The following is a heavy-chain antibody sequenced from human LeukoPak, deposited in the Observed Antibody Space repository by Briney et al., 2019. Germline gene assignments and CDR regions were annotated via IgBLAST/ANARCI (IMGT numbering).Heavy chain of an antibody. CDR2: FFYSGST. CDR3: ARDKRAVADKGGFDY. V-gene: IGHV4-39*07. CDR1: GGSISSNSYY. D-gene: IGHD6-19*01. J-gene: IGHJ4*02. Sequence: PSETLSLTCTVSGGSISSNSYYWGWIRQPPGKGLDWIGTFFYSGSTNYNPSLKSRVTISVDKSKNQFSLKLSSVTAADTAVYYCARDKRAVADKGGFDYWGQGTLVTVSS.